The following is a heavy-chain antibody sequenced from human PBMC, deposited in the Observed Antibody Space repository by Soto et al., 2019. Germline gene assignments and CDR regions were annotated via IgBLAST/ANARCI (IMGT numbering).Heavy chain of an antibody. D-gene: IGHD4-17*01. V-gene: IGHV1-2*02. CDR3: ARESLRGVYYGDKYFDY. J-gene: IGHJ4*02. CDR2: INPNGGGT. Sequence: QVQLVQSGAEVKKPGASVKVSCKASGYTFTDYYMHWVRQAPGQGLEWMGWINPNGGGTNYAQKFQGRVTVTRYTSITTAYMELRRLRSDDTAVYFCARESLRGVYYGDKYFDYWGQGTLVTVSS. CDR1: GYTFTDYY.